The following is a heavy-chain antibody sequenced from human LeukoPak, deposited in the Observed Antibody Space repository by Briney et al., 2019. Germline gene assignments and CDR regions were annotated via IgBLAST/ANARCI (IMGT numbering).Heavy chain of an antibody. J-gene: IGHJ1*01. CDR3: TSLVVVTAIRNFQH. D-gene: IGHD2-21*02. V-gene: IGHV3-15*01. Sequence: GRSLRLSCAASGFTFSSYSMSWVRRAPGKGLEWVGRIKNKTDGGTTDHAAPVKGRFTISRDDSKNTLYLQMNSLKTEDTAVYYCTSLVVVTAIRNFQHWGQGTLVTVSS. CDR1: GFTFSSYS. CDR2: IKNKTDGGTT.